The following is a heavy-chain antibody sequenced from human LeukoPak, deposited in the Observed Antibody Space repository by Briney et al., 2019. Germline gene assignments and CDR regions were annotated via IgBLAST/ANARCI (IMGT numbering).Heavy chain of an antibody. D-gene: IGHD1-20*01. J-gene: IGHJ4*02. CDR1: GGSISSSSYY. CDR2: INYSGDT. V-gene: IGHV4-39*07. CDR3: VRLQAVTGNFDY. Sequence: SETLSLTCTVSGGSISSSSYYWGWIRQPPGKGLEWIETINYSGDTYYNPSLKSRVTISVDSSKNQFSLKLSSVTAADTAAYYCVRLQAVTGNFDYWGQEALVTVSS.